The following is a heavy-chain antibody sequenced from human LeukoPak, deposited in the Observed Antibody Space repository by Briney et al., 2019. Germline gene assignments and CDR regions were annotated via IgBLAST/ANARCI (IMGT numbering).Heavy chain of an antibody. CDR2: IYFSGST. V-gene: IGHV4-30-4*02. J-gene: IGHJ4*02. Sequence: SETLSLTCTVSGDSINSGDYFWTWIRQPPGKGLEWIGNIYFSGSTYYNPSLKSRVTISVDTSKNQFSLKLSSVTAADTAVYYCGRGRGSGSYFRDADLYYFDYWGQGTLVTVSS. D-gene: IGHD3-10*01. CDR1: GDSINSGDYF. CDR3: GRGRGSGSYFRDADLYYFDY.